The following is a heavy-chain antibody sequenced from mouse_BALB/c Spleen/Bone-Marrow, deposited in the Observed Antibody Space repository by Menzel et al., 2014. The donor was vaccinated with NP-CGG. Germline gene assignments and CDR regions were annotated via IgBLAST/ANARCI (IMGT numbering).Heavy chain of an antibody. V-gene: IGHV5-17*02. D-gene: IGHD4-1*01. Sequence: EVQGVESGGGLVQPGGSRKLSCAASGFTFSSFGMHWVRQAPERGLEWVAYISSGSSTIFYADTVKGRFTISRDNPKNTLFLQMTSLRSEDKAMYYCTRGGNWEDFDYWGQGTTLTVSS. CDR1: GFTFSSFG. J-gene: IGHJ2*01. CDR2: ISSGSSTI. CDR3: TRGGNWEDFDY.